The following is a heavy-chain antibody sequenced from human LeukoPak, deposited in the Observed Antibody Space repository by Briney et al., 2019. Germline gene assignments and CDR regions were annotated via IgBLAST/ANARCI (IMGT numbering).Heavy chain of an antibody. J-gene: IGHJ2*01. D-gene: IGHD2-15*01. V-gene: IGHV7-4-1*02. CDR1: GYTFSGFY. Sequence: ASVKVSCKASGYTFSGFYIHWVRQAPGQGLEWMGWINTNTGNPTYAQGFTGRFVFSLDTSVSTAYLQISSLKAEDTAVYYCARVRATSGGSRRHYNWYFDLWGRGTLVTVSS. CDR3: ARVRATSGGSRRHYNWYFDL. CDR2: INTNTGNP.